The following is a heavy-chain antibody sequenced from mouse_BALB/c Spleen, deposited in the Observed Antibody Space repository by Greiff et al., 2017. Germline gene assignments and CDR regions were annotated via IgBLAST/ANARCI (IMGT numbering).Heavy chain of an antibody. CDR3: TSKTGYYYAMDY. V-gene: IGHV5-6-4*01. CDR1: GFTFSSYT. CDR2: ISSGGSYT. D-gene: IGHD4-1*01. J-gene: IGHJ4*01. Sequence: EVMLVESGGGLVKPGGSLKLSCAASGFTFSSYTMSWVRQTPEKRLEWVATISSGGSYTYYPDSVKGRFTISRDNAKNTLYLQMSSLKSEDTAMYYCTSKTGYYYAMDYWGQGTSVTVSS.